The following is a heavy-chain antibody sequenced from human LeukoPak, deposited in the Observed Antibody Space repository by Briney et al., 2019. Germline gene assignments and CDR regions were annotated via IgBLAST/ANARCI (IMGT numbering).Heavy chain of an antibody. D-gene: IGHD3-22*01. CDR2: ISSSGSTI. J-gene: IGHJ6*03. Sequence: TGGSLRLSCAASGFTFSSYEMNWVRQAPGKGLEWVSYISSSGSTIYYADSVKGRFTISRDNAKNSLYLQMNSLRAEDTAVYYCARSSGPETYYYYYMDVWGKGTTVTISS. CDR3: ARSSGPETYYYYYMDV. V-gene: IGHV3-48*03. CDR1: GFTFSSYE.